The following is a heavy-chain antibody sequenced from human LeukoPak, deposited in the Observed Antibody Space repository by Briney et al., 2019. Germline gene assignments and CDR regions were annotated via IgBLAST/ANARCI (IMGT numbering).Heavy chain of an antibody. J-gene: IGHJ4*02. D-gene: IGHD1-26*01. CDR2: IYHSGNT. CDR3: AREEMPGKFDY. V-gene: IGHV4-39*07. Sequence: SETPSLTCTVSGGSISSSSYYWGWIRQPPGKGLEWIGEIYHSGNTNYNPSLKSRVAISLDKSSNQFSLRLTSVTAADTAMYFCAREEMPGKFDYWGQGTLVTVSS. CDR1: GGSISSSSYY.